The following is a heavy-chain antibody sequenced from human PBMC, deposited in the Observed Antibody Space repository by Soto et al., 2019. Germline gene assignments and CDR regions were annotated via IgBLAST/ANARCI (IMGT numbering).Heavy chain of an antibody. J-gene: IGHJ6*02. Sequence: SETLSLTCAVSGGSISSSNWWSWVRQPPGKGLEWIGEIYHSGSTNYNPSLKSRVTISVDKSKNQFSLKLSSVTAADTAVYYCARDRWQPARKNFRGMDVWGQGTTVTVSS. D-gene: IGHD6-13*01. CDR1: GGSISSSNW. V-gene: IGHV4-4*02. CDR3: ARDRWQPARKNFRGMDV. CDR2: IYHSGST.